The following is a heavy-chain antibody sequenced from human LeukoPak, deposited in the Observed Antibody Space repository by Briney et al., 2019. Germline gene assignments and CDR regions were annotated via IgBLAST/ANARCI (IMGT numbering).Heavy chain of an antibody. J-gene: IGHJ5*02. Sequence: ASETLSLTCTVSGGSISSSSYYWGWIRQPPGKGLEWIGSIYYSGSTYYNPSLKSRVTISVDTSKNQLSLKLSSVTAADTAVYYCARDECPLWSISCHRGFDLWGQGLLVTVSS. V-gene: IGHV4-39*07. CDR1: GGSISSSSYY. D-gene: IGHD2-2*02. CDR2: IYYSGST. CDR3: ARDECPLWSISCHRGFDL.